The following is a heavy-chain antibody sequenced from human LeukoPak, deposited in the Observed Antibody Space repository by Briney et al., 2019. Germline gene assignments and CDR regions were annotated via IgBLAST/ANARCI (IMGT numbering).Heavy chain of an antibody. CDR3: ARDWTGLGYYDSSGYYDY. Sequence: PGGSLRLSCAASGFTFSSYSMNWVRQAPGKGLEWVSSISSSSSYIYYADPVKGRFTISRDNAKNSLYLQMNSLRAEDTAVYYCARDWTGLGYYDSSGYYDYWGQGTLVTVSS. CDR2: ISSSSSYI. V-gene: IGHV3-21*01. J-gene: IGHJ4*02. D-gene: IGHD3-22*01. CDR1: GFTFSSYS.